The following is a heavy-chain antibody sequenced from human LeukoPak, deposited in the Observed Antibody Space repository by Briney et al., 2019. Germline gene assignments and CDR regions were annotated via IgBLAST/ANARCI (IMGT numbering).Heavy chain of an antibody. CDR1: GGTFTSYA. V-gene: IGHV1-69*05. D-gene: IGHD3-22*01. CDR3: ASYEISGDDAFDI. J-gene: IGHJ3*02. CDR2: ITPIYGTA. Sequence: SVTLTCKASGGTFTSYAISWVRQAPGQGLEWVGGITPIYGTASNAEKFQGRVTSTTDESTSTAYRELSTLRSEDTAVYYCASYEISGDDAFDIWGQGTMVTVSS.